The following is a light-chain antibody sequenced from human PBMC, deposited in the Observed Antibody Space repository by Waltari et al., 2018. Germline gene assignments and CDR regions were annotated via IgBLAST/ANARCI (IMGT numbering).Light chain of an antibody. CDR1: QTISIY. Sequence: DIQMTQSPFSLSASVGDRVTITCRTSQTISIYVNWYQQKPGKAPEVIISAANTLQRGVPSRFSGAGSGTDFTLTIIGLQPEDFATYFCQQSYRSPWTFGQGTRVDIK. J-gene: IGKJ1*01. CDR3: QQSYRSPWT. CDR2: AAN. V-gene: IGKV1-39*01.